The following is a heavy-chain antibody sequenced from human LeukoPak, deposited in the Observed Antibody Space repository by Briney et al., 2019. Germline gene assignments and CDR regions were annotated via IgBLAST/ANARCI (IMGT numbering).Heavy chain of an antibody. D-gene: IGHD1-26*01. CDR3: AKVIVGATWDYFDY. V-gene: IGHV4-39*07. CDR2: IYYSGST. J-gene: IGHJ4*02. CDR1: GGSISSSSYY. Sequence: SETLSLTCTVSGGSISSSSYYWGWIRQPPGKGLEWIGSIYYSGSTYYNPSLKSRVTISVDTSKNQFSLKLSSVTAADTAVYYCAKVIVGATWDYFDYWGQGTLVTVSS.